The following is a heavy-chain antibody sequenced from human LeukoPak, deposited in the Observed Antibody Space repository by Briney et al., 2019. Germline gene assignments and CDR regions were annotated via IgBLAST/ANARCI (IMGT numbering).Heavy chain of an antibody. V-gene: IGHV3-7*03. J-gene: IGHJ4*02. CDR3: ATPLDYRDSSGFHQGGD. D-gene: IGHD3-22*01. CDR2: IKEDGSKK. Sequence: GGSLRLPCAASGFTFSGHWMTWVRQAPGKGLEWVANIKEDGSKKNYVDSVKGRFTISRDNAKNSLYLQMTSLRAEDTAMYYCATPLDYRDSSGFHQGGDWGQGTLVTVSS. CDR1: GFTFSGHW.